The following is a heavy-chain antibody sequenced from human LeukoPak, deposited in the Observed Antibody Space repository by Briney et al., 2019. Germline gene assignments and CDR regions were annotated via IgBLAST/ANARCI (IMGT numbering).Heavy chain of an antibody. Sequence: GGSLRLSCTASGFTFGDYAMSWFRQAPGKGLEWVGFIRSKAYGGTTEYAASVKGRFTISRDDSKSIAYLQMNSLKTEDTAVYYCTRAYRGYYDSSGAYLPDYWGQGTLVTVSS. CDR1: GFTFGDYA. CDR2: IRSKAYGGTT. V-gene: IGHV3-49*03. CDR3: TRAYRGYYDSSGAYLPDY. D-gene: IGHD3-22*01. J-gene: IGHJ4*02.